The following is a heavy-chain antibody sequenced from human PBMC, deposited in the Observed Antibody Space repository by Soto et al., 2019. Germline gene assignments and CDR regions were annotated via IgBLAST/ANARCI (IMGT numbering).Heavy chain of an antibody. V-gene: IGHV3-48*02. Sequence: VQLVESGGGMVQPGGSLRVSCAASGFTLSSYSMHWVRQAPGKGLEWVSYISGSGGTIYYADSVKGRFTISRDNAKNSLSVQMNSLRDEDTAVYFCARETGLRSSGWSYYFDFWGRGTRVTVSS. CDR2: ISGSGGTI. D-gene: IGHD6-19*01. CDR3: ARETGLRSSGWSYYFDF. J-gene: IGHJ4*02. CDR1: GFTLSSYS.